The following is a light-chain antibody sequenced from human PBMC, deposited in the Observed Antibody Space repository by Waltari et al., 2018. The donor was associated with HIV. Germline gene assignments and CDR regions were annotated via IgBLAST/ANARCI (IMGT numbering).Light chain of an antibody. J-gene: IGKJ1*01. CDR2: KAY. CDR3: QQYNSYPRT. Sequence: DIQMTQSPSTLSSSEGDRVTIPCRASQSISSWLAWYQQKPGKAPKLLIYKAYSLENGGQSRFSGSGSGTEFTLTNSSLQPDDFATYYCQQYNSYPRTFGQGTKVEIK. CDR1: QSISSW. V-gene: IGKV1-5*03.